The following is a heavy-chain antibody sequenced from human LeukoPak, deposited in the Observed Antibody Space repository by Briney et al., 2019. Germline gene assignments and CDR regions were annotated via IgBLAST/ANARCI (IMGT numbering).Heavy chain of an antibody. V-gene: IGHV5-51*01. Sequence: GESLKISCKGSGYTFSSYWIGWVRQMPGKGLERMGIIYPGDSDTRYSPSLQGRVTISVDTSIGTAYLQWSSLKASDTAIYYCARQNDFRLDYWGQGTLVTVSS. CDR3: ARQNDFRLDY. D-gene: IGHD3-3*01. CDR2: IYPGDSDT. J-gene: IGHJ4*02. CDR1: GYTFSSYW.